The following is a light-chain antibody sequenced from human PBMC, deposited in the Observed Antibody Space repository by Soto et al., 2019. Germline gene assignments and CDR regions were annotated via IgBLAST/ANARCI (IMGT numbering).Light chain of an antibody. J-gene: IGLJ1*01. V-gene: IGLV2-14*03. CDR1: RSDVGRYNY. Sequence: QSALTQPASVSGSPGQSITISCTGTRSDVGRYNYVSWYQQHPGKAPKLLIYEVTSRPSGVSNRFSGSKSGNTASLTISGLQPEDEADYYCSSYTTSSTVVFGTGTKLTVL. CDR2: EVT. CDR3: SSYTTSSTVV.